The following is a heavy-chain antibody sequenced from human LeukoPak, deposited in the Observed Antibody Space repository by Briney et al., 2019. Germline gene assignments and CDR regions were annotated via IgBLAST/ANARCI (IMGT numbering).Heavy chain of an antibody. CDR2: ISGDGSIT. CDR3: ARGRAGNYYNHSDY. J-gene: IGHJ4*01. Sequence: PGGSLRLSCAASGFTISSYWMHWVRQAPGKGLVWVSRISGDGSITAYADSVKGRFTIPRDNAKNTLYLQMNSLRAEDTAVYYCARGRAGNYYNHSDYWGQGTLVTVSS. CDR1: GFTISSYW. D-gene: IGHD3-10*01. V-gene: IGHV3-74*01.